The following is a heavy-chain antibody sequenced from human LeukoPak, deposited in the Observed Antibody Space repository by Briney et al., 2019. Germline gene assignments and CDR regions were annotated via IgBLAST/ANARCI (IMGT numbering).Heavy chain of an antibody. V-gene: IGHV3-7*01. CDR3: ARKNYDFLSGGPKHFDY. J-gene: IGHJ4*02. Sequence: PGGSLRLSCAASGFSFRNYWMSWVRQAPGKGLEWVADIKQDGSEKNYVDSVKGRFTISRDNAKNSLSLQMNSLRVEDTAVYYCARKNYDFLSGGPKHFDYWGQGTLVTVSS. CDR2: IKQDGSEK. D-gene: IGHD3-3*01. CDR1: GFSFRNYW.